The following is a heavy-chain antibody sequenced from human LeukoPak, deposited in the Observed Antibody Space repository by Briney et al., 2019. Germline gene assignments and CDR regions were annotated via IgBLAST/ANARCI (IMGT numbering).Heavy chain of an antibody. CDR1: GGSFSGYY. Sequence: SETLSLTCAVYGGSFSGYYWSWIRQPPGKGLEWIGEINHSGSTNYNPSLKSRVTISVDTSKNQFSLKLSSVTAADTAVYYCARSYYDSSGYYPPGAYWGRGTLVTVSS. D-gene: IGHD3-22*01. V-gene: IGHV4-34*01. CDR2: INHSGST. CDR3: ARSYYDSSGYYPPGAY. J-gene: IGHJ4*02.